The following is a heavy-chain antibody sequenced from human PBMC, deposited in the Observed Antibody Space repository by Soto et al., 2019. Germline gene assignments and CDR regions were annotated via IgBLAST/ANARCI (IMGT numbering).Heavy chain of an antibody. V-gene: IGHV5-10-1*01. J-gene: IGHJ6*02. CDR2: IDPSDSYT. Sequence: PGESLKISCKGSGYSFTSYWISWVRQMPGKGLEWMGRIDPSDSYTNYSPSFQGHVTISADKSISTAYLQWSSLKASGTAMYYCARLVVVPAAAQYYYYYYGMDVWGQGTTVTVS. D-gene: IGHD2-2*01. CDR1: GYSFTSYW. CDR3: ARLVVVPAAAQYYYYYYGMDV.